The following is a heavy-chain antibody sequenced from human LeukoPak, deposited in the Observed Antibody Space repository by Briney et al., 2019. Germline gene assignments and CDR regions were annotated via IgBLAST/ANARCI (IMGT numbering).Heavy chain of an antibody. CDR1: GASITNSNYY. D-gene: IGHD5-18*01. J-gene: IGHJ4*02. V-gene: IGHV4-39*01. CDR2: IYFTGST. CDR3: ARHPYSLGFSHIDY. Sequence: PSETLSLTCTVSGASITNSNYYWGWIRQSPGKGLEWIGGIYFTGSTYFYNPSLKSRVSMSVDTSKNQFSLKVSSMTAADTAVYYCARHPYSLGFSHIDYWGQGTLVTVSS.